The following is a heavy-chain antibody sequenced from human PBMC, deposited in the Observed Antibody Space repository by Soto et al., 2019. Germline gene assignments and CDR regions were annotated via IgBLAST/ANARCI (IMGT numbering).Heavy chain of an antibody. V-gene: IGHV1-69*01. CDR2: IIPIFGTA. D-gene: IGHD3-3*01. CDR1: GGTFSSYA. J-gene: IGHJ4*02. CDR3: ARDCRGPGINDFWSG. Sequence: QVQLVQSGAEVKKPGSSVKVSCKASGGTFSSYAISWVRQAHGDGLEWMGGIIPIFGTANYAQKFQGRVTITADESTSTAYMAMRSPRSEDTAVYYCARDCRGPGINDFWSGWGQGNLVTFSS.